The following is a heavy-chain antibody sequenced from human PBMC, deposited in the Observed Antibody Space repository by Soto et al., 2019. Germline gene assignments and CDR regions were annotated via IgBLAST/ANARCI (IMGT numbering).Heavy chain of an antibody. V-gene: IGHV4-61*01. CDR1: GGSVSSGSHY. Sequence: QVQLQESGPGLVKPSETLSLTCTVSGGSVSSGSHYWSWIRQPPGKGLEWIGYVYYSGTTNYNPPFKGRVPISVDPSRNQFSLKLSSVTAADTAVSYCARAYRGYNAGSVFASWGQGTMVTVSS. CDR2: VYYSGTT. CDR3: ARAYRGYNAGSVFAS. J-gene: IGHJ3*02. D-gene: IGHD5-18*01.